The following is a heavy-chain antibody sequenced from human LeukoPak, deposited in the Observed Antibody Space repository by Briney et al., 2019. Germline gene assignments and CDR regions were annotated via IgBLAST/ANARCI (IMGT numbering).Heavy chain of an antibody. Sequence: GESLKISCQGSGYSFSAYWITWVRQMPGKGLEWMGRIDPSDSHINYSPSFQGHVTISVDKSISTAYLQWSSLKASDTAMYYCASVYAGDFDYWGQGTLSPSP. CDR2: IDPSDSHI. D-gene: IGHD2-8*01. V-gene: IGHV5-10-1*01. J-gene: IGHJ4*02. CDR1: GYSFSAYW. CDR3: ASVYAGDFDY.